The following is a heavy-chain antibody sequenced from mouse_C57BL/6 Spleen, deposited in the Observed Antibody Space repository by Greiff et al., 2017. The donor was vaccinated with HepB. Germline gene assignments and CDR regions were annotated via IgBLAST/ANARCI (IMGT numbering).Heavy chain of an antibody. V-gene: IGHV1-7*01. CDR2: INPSSGYT. D-gene: IGHD1-1*01. Sequence: QVQLQQSGAELAKPGASVKLSCKASGYTFTSYWMHWVKQRPGQGLEWIGYINPSSGYTKYNQKFKDKATLTADKPASTAYMQLSSLTYEDSAVYYCARLSTTVVATDYWGQGTTLTVSS. J-gene: IGHJ2*01. CDR3: ARLSTTVVATDY. CDR1: GYTFTSYW.